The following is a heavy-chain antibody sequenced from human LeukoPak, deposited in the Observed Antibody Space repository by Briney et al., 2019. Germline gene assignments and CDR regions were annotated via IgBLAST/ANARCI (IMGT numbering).Heavy chain of an antibody. CDR2: INPSGGST. V-gene: IGHV1-46*01. Sequence: GASVKVSCKASGYTFTSYYMHWVRQAPGQGLEWMGIINPSGGSTSYAQKFQGRVTMTRDTSTSTVYMELSSLRSEDMAVYYCARVPRGSSPHIWFGELDYWGQGTLVTVSS. CDR3: ARVPRGSSPHIWFGELDY. CDR1: GYTFTSYY. D-gene: IGHD3-10*01. J-gene: IGHJ4*02.